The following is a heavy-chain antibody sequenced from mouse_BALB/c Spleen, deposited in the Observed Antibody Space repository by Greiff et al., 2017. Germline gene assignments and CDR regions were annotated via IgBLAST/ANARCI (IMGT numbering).Heavy chain of an antibody. CDR1: GFAFRSYD. CDR3: GYGIYNYFDY. Sequence: EVMLVESGGGLVKPGGSLKLSCAASGFAFRSYDMSWVRQTPEKRLEWFAYISSGGGSIYYPDTVKGRFPVTRDNAKNTLYLQMSSLKSEDTAMYYCGYGIYNYFDYWGQGTTLTVSS. V-gene: IGHV5-12-1*01. D-gene: IGHD2-1*01. CDR2: ISSGGGSI. J-gene: IGHJ2*01.